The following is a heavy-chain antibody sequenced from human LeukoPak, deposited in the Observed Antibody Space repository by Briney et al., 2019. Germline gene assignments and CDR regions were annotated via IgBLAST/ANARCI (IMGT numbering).Heavy chain of an antibody. Sequence: SETLSLTCTVSAGSITGHSWNWIRQPPGKGLEWIGDIYYSGSTRYNPSLESRVTISLDTSKNQFSLSLTSVTAADTAVYYCAREPRWYYYDSASYYFDYWGQGTLVTVSS. J-gene: IGHJ4*02. V-gene: IGHV4-59*11. CDR1: AGSITGHS. D-gene: IGHD3-22*01. CDR3: AREPRWYYYDSASYYFDY. CDR2: IYYSGST.